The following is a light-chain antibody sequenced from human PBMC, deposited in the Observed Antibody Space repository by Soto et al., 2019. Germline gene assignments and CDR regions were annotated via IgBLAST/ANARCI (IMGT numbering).Light chain of an antibody. Sequence: EMVLTHSLGTLSLSPGERATLSCLASQSVSSSYLAWYQQKPGLAPRLLIYDASSRATGIPDRFSGSGSGTDFTLTISRLEPEDFAVYYCQQYGSSPITFGQGTRLEIK. CDR1: QSVSSSY. CDR3: QQYGSSPIT. CDR2: DAS. V-gene: IGKV3D-20*01. J-gene: IGKJ5*01.